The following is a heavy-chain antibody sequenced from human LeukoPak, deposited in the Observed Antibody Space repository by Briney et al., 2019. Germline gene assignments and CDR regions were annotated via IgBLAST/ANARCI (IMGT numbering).Heavy chain of an antibody. D-gene: IGHD3-22*01. V-gene: IGHV4-34*01. CDR2: INHSGST. J-gene: IGHJ2*01. Sequence: SETLSLTCAVYGGSFSGYYWSWIRQLPGKGLEWIGEINHSGSTNYNPSLKSRVTISVDTSKNQFSLKLSSVTAADTAVYYCARGGRYYDSSGIFDLWGRGTLVTVSS. CDR3: ARGGRYYDSSGIFDL. CDR1: GGSFSGYY.